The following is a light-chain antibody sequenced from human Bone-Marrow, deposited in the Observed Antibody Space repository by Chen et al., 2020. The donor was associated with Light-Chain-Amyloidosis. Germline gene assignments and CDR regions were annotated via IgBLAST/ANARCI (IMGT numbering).Light chain of an antibody. CDR1: SSDVGGDKH. V-gene: IGLV2-14*01. CDR3: SSYTITNTLV. Sequence: QSALTQPASVSGYPGPSITIPCTGTSSDVGGDKHVSWYQQHPDKAPKLMIYEVTNRPSWVPDRFSGSKSDNTASLTISGLQTEDEADYFCSSYTITNTLVFGSGTRVTVL. J-gene: IGLJ1*01. CDR2: EVT.